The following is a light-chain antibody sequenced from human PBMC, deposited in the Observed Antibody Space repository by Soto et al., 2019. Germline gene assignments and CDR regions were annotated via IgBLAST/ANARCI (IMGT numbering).Light chain of an antibody. CDR3: QQRSTWPRLT. CDR2: DAS. J-gene: IGKJ4*01. CDR1: QSVSIY. Sequence: EIVLTQSPATLSLSPGERVTLSCRASQSVSIYLAWYQQKPGQAPRLLINDASTRATGIPARFSGSGSGTDFTLTISSLEPEDFAVYYCQQRSTWPRLTFGGGTKVEIK. V-gene: IGKV3-11*01.